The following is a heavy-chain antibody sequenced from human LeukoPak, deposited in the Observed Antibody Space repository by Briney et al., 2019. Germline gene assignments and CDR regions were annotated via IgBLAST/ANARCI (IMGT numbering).Heavy chain of an antibody. J-gene: IGHJ6*03. CDR2: IYYSGST. D-gene: IGHD3-3*01. V-gene: IGHV4-39*07. CDR3: ARTHYDFWSGSGTLYMDV. Sequence: SETLSLTCTVSGGSISSSSYYWGWIRQPPGKGLEWIGSIYYSGSTYYNPSLKSRVTISVDTSKNQFSLKLSSVTAADTAAYYCARTHYDFWSGSGTLYMDVWGKGTTVTVSS. CDR1: GGSISSSSYY.